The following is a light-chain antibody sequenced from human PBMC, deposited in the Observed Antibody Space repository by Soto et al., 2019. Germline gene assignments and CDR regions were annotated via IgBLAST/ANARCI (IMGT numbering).Light chain of an antibody. V-gene: IGKV3-20*01. Sequence: EIVLTQFPGIPSLSPGERATLPCRASQSVSSSYLAWYQQKPGQAPRLLIYGASSRATGIPDRFSGSGSGTDFTLTISRLEPEDFAVYYCQQYGSSSITFGQGTRLEIK. J-gene: IGKJ5*01. CDR2: GAS. CDR1: QSVSSSY. CDR3: QQYGSSSIT.